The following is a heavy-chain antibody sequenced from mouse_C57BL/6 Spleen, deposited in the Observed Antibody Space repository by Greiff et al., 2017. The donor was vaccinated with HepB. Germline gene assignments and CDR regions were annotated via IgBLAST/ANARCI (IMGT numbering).Heavy chain of an antibody. CDR1: GFTFSDYG. V-gene: IGHV5-17*01. Sequence: EVKVVESGGGLVKPGGSLKLSCAASGFTFSDYGMHWVRQAPEKGLEWVAYISSGSSTIYYADTVKGRFTISRDNAKNTLFLQMTSLRSEDTAMYYCAKAPRWLLPHYFDYWGQGTTLTVSS. CDR2: ISSGSSTI. CDR3: AKAPRWLLPHYFDY. J-gene: IGHJ2*01. D-gene: IGHD2-3*01.